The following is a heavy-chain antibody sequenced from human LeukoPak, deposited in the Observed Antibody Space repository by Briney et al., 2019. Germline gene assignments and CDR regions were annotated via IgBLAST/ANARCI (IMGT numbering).Heavy chain of an antibody. D-gene: IGHD2-2*01. V-gene: IGHV2-5*01. CDR2: HYWNDYQ. Sequence: SGPTLVKPTQTLTLTCSFSGFSLSTSGVGVGWIRQPPGKAQEWLPVHYWNDYQRYSPSRNSRLTVTKDTSKNQVVLKMTNMDPVDTATNYCVRSLSLIVLIPATTNWFDPWGQGTLVTVSS. J-gene: IGHJ5*02. CDR1: GFSLSTSGVG. CDR3: VRSLSLIVLIPATTNWFDP.